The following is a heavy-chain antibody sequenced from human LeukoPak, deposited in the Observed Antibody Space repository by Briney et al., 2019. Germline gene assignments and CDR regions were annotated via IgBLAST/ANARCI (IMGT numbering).Heavy chain of an antibody. CDR1: GFTVSSNE. J-gene: IGHJ4*02. CDR2: IKQDGSEK. V-gene: IGHV3-7*01. Sequence: QPGGSLRLSCAASGFTVSSNEMSWVRQAPGKGLEWVANIKQDGSEKYYVNSVKGRFTISRDNAKNSLYLQMNSLRAEDTAVYYCARGGIPITIFGVVPYFDYWGQGTLVTVSS. CDR3: ARGGIPITIFGVVPYFDY. D-gene: IGHD3-3*01.